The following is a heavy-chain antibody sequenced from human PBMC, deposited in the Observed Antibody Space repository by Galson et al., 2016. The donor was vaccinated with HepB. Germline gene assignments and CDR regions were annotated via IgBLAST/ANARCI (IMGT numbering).Heavy chain of an antibody. D-gene: IGHD3-16*01. CDR3: ATWGFTLGVDH. CDR1: GFTFSRYA. J-gene: IGHJ4*02. Sequence: SLRLSCAASGFTFSRYAMHWVRQAPGKGLEWVAVISDNGSNKYYAVSVKGRFTISRDNSEHTLYLQMNSLRTEDTAMYYCATWGFTLGVDHWGQGILVTVSS. CDR2: ISDNGSNK. V-gene: IGHV3-30-3*01.